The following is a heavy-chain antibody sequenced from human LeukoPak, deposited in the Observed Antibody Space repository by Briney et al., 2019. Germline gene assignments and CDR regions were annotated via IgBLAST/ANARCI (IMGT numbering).Heavy chain of an antibody. J-gene: IGHJ4*02. CDR2: ISPSADIK. Sequence: GGSLRLSCAASGFTFSNHGMNWVRQAPGKGLEWVSGISPSADIKYYADSVKGRFTISRDNSKNTLSLQMNNLRADDTAVYYCAKSYASGSFYDYWGQGTLVTVSS. CDR3: AKSYASGSFYDY. V-gene: IGHV3-23*01. CDR1: GFTFSNHG. D-gene: IGHD3-10*01.